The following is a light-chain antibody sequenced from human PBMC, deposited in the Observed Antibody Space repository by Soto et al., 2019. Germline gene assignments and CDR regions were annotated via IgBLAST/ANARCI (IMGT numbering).Light chain of an antibody. CDR2: GAS. V-gene: IGKV3-15*01. CDR3: QQYNTWPPLT. Sequence: EIVMTQSPATVSVSPGERVTLSCRASQSISTNLAWYQQKPGQAPRLLIFGASTRATAVPARFIGSGSGTEFTPPISSLQSEDFVSYYCQQYNTWPPLTFGGGTKVEIK. CDR1: QSISTN. J-gene: IGKJ4*01.